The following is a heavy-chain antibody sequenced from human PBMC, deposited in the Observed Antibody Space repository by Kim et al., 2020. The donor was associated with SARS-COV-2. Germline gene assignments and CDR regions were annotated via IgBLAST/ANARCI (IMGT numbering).Heavy chain of an antibody. CDR2: IRHDASEK. J-gene: IGHJ6*02. CDR3: ARSSSRLQYHGMEV. CDR1: GFTYNTYW. V-gene: IGHV3-7*03. D-gene: IGHD6-13*01. Sequence: GGSLRLSCTASGFTYNTYWITWVRQAPGKGLEWVANIRHDASEKYYVDSVKGRFTISRDNAKNSVYLQMNTLRAEDTAMYYCARSSSRLQYHGMEVWGQGTTRTAS.